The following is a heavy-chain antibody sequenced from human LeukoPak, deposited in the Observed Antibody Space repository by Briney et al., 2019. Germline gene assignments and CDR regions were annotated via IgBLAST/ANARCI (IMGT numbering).Heavy chain of an antibody. V-gene: IGHV4-4*07. CDR3: ARAYSSSWYSNFGVGLTYYYYYYMDV. Sequence: SETLSLTCTVSGGSISSYYWSWIRQPAGKGLEWIGRIYTSGSTNYNPSLKSRVTMSVDTSKNQFSLKLSSVTAADTAVYYCARAYSSSWYSNFGVGLTYYYYYYMDVWGKGTTVTVSS. CDR2: IYTSGST. J-gene: IGHJ6*03. D-gene: IGHD6-13*01. CDR1: GGSISSYY.